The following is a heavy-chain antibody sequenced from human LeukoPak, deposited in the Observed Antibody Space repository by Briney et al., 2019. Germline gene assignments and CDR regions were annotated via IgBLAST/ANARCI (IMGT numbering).Heavy chain of an antibody. CDR1: GYSFTSYW. Sequence: GESLKISCKGSGYSFTSYWIGWVRQMPGKGLEWMGIIYPGDSDTRYSPSFQGQVTISADKSISTAYLQWSSLKASDTAMYYCARHFPIVHDAFDIWGQGTMVTVSS. CDR2: IYPGDSDT. V-gene: IGHV5-51*01. D-gene: IGHD3-22*01. J-gene: IGHJ3*02. CDR3: ARHFPIVHDAFDI.